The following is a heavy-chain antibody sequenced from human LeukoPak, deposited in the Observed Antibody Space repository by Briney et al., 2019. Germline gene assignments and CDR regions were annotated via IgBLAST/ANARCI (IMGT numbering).Heavy chain of an antibody. CDR1: GFTVSSSY. J-gene: IGHJ4*02. D-gene: IGHD2-15*01. CDR3: AREVVSSPSYFDS. V-gene: IGHV3-53*01. Sequence: PGGSLRLSCAASGFTVSSSYMYWVRRAPGKGLEWVSFFYRGDSTYYAESVRGRFTISRDNSKNTLYLLMNSLIPEDTAVYYCAREVVSSPSYFDSWGQGTLVTVSS. CDR2: FYRGDST.